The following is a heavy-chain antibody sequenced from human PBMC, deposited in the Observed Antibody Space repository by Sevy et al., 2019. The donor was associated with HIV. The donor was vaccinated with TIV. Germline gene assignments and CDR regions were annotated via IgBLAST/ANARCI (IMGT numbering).Heavy chain of an antibody. CDR1: GFTCNNYW. D-gene: IGHD7-27*01. Sequence: QLGGSLRLSCAASGFTCNNYWMTWVRQAPGKGLEWVANIKQDGSDKYYIESEKGRFNISRDNTKNSLYLQLNSLRAEDTAVYYCARSWDYWGQMGYWGQGTLVTVSS. CDR2: IKQDGSDK. V-gene: IGHV3-7*03. J-gene: IGHJ4*02. CDR3: ARSWDYWGQMGY.